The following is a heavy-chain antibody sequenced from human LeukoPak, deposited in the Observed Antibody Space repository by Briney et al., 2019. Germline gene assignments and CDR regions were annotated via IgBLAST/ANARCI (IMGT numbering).Heavy chain of an antibody. CDR2: ISSSSSYI. CDR3: ARDPHDYIGP. V-gene: IGHV3-21*01. D-gene: IGHD4-11*01. CDR1: GFTFSSYS. J-gene: IGHJ5*02. Sequence: GRSLRLSCAASGFTFSSYSMNWVRQAPGKGLEWVSSISSSSSYIYYADSVKGRFTISRDNAKNSLYLQMNSLRAEDTAVYYCARDPHDYIGPWGQGTLVTVSS.